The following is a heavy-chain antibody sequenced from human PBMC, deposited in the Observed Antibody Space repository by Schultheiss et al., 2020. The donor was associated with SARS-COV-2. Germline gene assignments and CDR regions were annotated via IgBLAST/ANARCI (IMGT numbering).Heavy chain of an antibody. V-gene: IGHV3-21*01. CDR3: LYGMDV. J-gene: IGHJ6*02. CDR1: GFTFSSYG. CDR2: ISSSSTYI. Sequence: GGSLRLSCAASGFTFSSYGMHWVRQAPGKGLEWVSSISSSSTYIYYADSVKGRFSISRDNAKNSVYLQMNSLRAEDTAVYYCLYGMDVWGQGTTVTVSS.